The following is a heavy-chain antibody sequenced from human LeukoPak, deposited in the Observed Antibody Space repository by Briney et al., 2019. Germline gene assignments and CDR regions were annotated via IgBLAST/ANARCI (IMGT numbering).Heavy chain of an antibody. Sequence: PGGSLRLSCAASGFTFSSYGMSWVRQAPGKGLEWVSAISGSGGSTYYADSVKGRLTISRDNSKNTLYLQMNSLRAEDTAVYYCAKRGTRQLLQKYYFDCWGQGTLVTVSS. J-gene: IGHJ4*02. CDR3: AKRGTRQLLQKYYFDC. CDR2: ISGSGGST. V-gene: IGHV3-23*01. CDR1: GFTFSSYG. D-gene: IGHD2-15*01.